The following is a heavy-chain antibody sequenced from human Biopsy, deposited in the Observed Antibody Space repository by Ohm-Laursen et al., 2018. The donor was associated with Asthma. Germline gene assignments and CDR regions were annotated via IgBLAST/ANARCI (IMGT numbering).Heavy chain of an antibody. J-gene: IGHJ3*02. CDR3: ARAGDTNDYGPAFDI. CDR2: IKHDGTEK. V-gene: IGHV3-7*01. Sequence: GSLRLSCAASGFTFGDYWMSWVRQVPGKGLEWVANIKHDGTEKNHVDSLKGRFTISRDNAKNSLYLQMNSLRAEDTAVYYCARAGDTNDYGPAFDIWGLGTMVTVSS. D-gene: IGHD4-17*01. CDR1: GFTFGDYW.